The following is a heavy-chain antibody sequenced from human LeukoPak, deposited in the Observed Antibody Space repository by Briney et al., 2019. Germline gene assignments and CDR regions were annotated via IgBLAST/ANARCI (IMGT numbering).Heavy chain of an antibody. CDR1: GYSISSAYY. CDR3: ARGFSESYSGVPFDY. D-gene: IGHD1-26*01. J-gene: IGHJ4*02. Sequence: PSETLSLTCSVSGYSISSAYYWGWIRQPPGKGLEWIATIHYSGSTYYNPSLKSRVTISLDTSKNQFSLKLNSVAAADTAVYYCARGFSESYSGVPFDYWGQGTLVTVSS. CDR2: IHYSGST. V-gene: IGHV4-38-2*02.